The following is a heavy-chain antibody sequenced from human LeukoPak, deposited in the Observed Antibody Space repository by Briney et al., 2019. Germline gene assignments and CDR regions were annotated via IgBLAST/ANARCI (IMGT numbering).Heavy chain of an antibody. J-gene: IGHJ6*02. CDR1: GDSVSSNSAA. V-gene: IGHV6-1*01. Sequence: SQTLSLTCAISGDSVSSNSAAWNWIRQSSSRGLEWLGRTYYRSKWYNDYAVSVKSRITINPDTSKNQFSLQLNSVTPEDTAVYYCARDRQEVGAPQRGMDVWGQGTTVTVSS. D-gene: IGHD1-26*01. CDR3: ARDRQEVGAPQRGMDV. CDR2: TYYRSKWYN.